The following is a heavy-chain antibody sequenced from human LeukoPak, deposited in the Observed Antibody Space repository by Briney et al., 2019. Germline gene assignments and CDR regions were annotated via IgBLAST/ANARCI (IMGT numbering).Heavy chain of an antibody. CDR2: IKQDGGEK. Sequence: GGSLRLSCTASGFTFSNNAMSWVRQAPGKGLEWVANIKQDGGEKFYVDSVKGRFTISRDNAKNSLYLQMNSLRAEDTAVYYCAREDHSNYNYWGQGTLVTVSS. D-gene: IGHD4-11*01. J-gene: IGHJ4*02. CDR3: AREDHSNYNY. CDR1: GFTFSNNA. V-gene: IGHV3-7*01.